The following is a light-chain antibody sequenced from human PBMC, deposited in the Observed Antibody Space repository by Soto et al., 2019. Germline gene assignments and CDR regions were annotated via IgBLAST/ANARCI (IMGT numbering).Light chain of an antibody. Sequence: QPVLTQPPSVSGAPGQRVTISCTGSSSNIGAGYDVHWYQQLPGTAPKLLIYGNSNRPSGVPDRFSGSKSFTSAALAITALQAEDEADYSCQSYDSSVSKVVFGGGTKLTVL. J-gene: IGLJ2*01. V-gene: IGLV1-40*01. CDR2: GNS. CDR3: QSYDSSVSKVV. CDR1: SSNIGAGYD.